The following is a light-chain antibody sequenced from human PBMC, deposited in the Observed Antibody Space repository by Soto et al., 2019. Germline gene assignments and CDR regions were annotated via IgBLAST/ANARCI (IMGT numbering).Light chain of an antibody. CDR3: QQYYSYPPG. J-gene: IGKJ4*01. Sequence: DIQLTQSPSFLSASVGDRVTITCRASQGINNYLAWYQQKPGKAPKLLIYAASTLQSGVPSRFSGSGSGTDFTLTISCLQSEDFATYYCQQYYSYPPGFGGGTKVDIK. CDR1: QGINNY. CDR2: AAS. V-gene: IGKV1-9*01.